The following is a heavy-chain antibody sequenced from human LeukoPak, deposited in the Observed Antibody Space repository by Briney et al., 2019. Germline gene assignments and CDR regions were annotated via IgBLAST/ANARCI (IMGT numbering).Heavy chain of an antibody. Sequence: GGSLRLSCAASGYTSNSYGLSWVRQAQGKGLEWVSGISRSGGSTYYADSVKGRFTISRDNTKNTLYLQMNSLRAEDTAVYYCASCNGDDCYRDAFYIWGQGTIVTASS. CDR2: ISRSGGST. V-gene: IGHV3-23*01. CDR3: ASCNGDDCYRDAFYI. J-gene: IGHJ3*02. CDR1: GYTSNSYG. D-gene: IGHD2-21*01.